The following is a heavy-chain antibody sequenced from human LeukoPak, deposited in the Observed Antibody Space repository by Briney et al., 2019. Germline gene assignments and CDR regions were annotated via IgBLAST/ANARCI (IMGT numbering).Heavy chain of an antibody. V-gene: IGHV4-59*01. Sequence: PSETLSLTCTVSGGSISSYYWSWIRQPPGKGLEWIGYIYYSGSTNYNPSLKSRVTISVDTSKNQFSLKLSSVTAADTAVYYCARGMEFDPRGQGTPVTVSS. J-gene: IGHJ5*02. CDR2: IYYSGST. CDR3: ARGMEFDP. CDR1: GGSISSYY.